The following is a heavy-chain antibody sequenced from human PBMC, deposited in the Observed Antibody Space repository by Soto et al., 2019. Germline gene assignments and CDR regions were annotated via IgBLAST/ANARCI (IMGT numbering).Heavy chain of an antibody. D-gene: IGHD3-3*01. J-gene: IGHJ4*02. CDR3: ARYDIWSGHASWYFDY. CDR2: ISAYNGNT. CDR1: GYTFTSYG. V-gene: IGHV1-18*04. Sequence: ASVKVSCKDSGYTFTSYGISWVRPAPGQGLEWMGWISAYNGNTNYSQKLQGRVTMTTDTSTSTAYMELRSLRSDDTAVYYCARYDIWSGHASWYFDYWGQGTLVTVSS.